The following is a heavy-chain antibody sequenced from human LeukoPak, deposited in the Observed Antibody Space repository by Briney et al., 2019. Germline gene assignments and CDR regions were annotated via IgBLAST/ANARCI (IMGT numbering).Heavy chain of an antibody. CDR3: ARQKSGSGSPDY. V-gene: IGHV4-30-2*01. CDR2: ISRSGDT. Sequence: PSETLSLTCTVSGGSVNRGGYYWTWIRQPPGKGLEWIGYISRSGDTYYNPSLKSRVTISVDRSKNQFSLKLTSVTAADTAVYYCARQKSGSGSPDYWGQGTLVTVSS. D-gene: IGHD3-10*01. CDR1: GGSVNRGGYY. J-gene: IGHJ4*02.